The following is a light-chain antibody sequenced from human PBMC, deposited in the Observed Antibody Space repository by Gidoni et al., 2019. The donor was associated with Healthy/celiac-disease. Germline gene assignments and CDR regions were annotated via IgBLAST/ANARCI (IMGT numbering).Light chain of an antibody. J-gene: IGKJ2*01. V-gene: IGKV1D-8*01. CDR2: AAS. CDR3: QQYYSFPQT. Sequence: VLWLTQSPSLLPASTGDRVTISCRFSQGISSYLAWYQQKPGKAPELLIYAASTLQSGVPSRFSGSGSGTDFTLTISCLQSEDFATYYCQQYYSFPQTFGQGTKLEIK. CDR1: QGISSY.